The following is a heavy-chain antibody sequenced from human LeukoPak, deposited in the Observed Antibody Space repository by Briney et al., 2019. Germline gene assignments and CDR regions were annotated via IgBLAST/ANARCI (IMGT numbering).Heavy chain of an antibody. V-gene: IGHV1-69*06. D-gene: IGHD3-22*01. Sequence: GASVKVSCKASGGTFSSYAISWVRQAPGQGLEWMGGIIPIFGTANYAQKFQGRVTITADKSTSTAYMELSSLRSEDTAVYYCARGNYDSSGPPSYWGQGTLVTVSS. CDR2: IIPIFGTA. J-gene: IGHJ4*02. CDR1: GGTFSSYA. CDR3: ARGNYDSSGPPSY.